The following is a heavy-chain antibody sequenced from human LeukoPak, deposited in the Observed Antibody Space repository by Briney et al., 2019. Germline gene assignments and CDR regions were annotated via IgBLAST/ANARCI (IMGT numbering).Heavy chain of an antibody. Sequence: SVKVSCKASGGTFSSYAISWVRQAPGQGLEWMGRIIPILGIANYAQKFQGRVTITADKSTSTAYMELSSLRSEDTAVYYCARREDFVWGKRDYGGQGPLVTVS. V-gene: IGHV1-69*04. CDR3: ARREDFVWGKRDY. CDR2: IIPILGIA. J-gene: IGHJ4*02. CDR1: GGTFSSYA. D-gene: IGHD3-10*02.